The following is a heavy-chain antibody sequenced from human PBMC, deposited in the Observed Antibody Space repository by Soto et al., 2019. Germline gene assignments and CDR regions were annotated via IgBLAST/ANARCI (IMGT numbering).Heavy chain of an antibody. J-gene: IGHJ4*02. CDR2: ISYDGSNK. V-gene: IGHV3-30*18. Sequence: QVQLVESGGGVVQPGRSLRLSCAASGFTFRSYGMHWVRQAPGKGLEWVAVISYDGSNKFYADSVKGRFTISRDNSKRTLYLQVNSLRAEDTAMYYCAKDYGRGWTMGDFWGQGTLVTVSS. D-gene: IGHD6-19*01. CDR3: AKDYGRGWTMGDF. CDR1: GFTFRSYG.